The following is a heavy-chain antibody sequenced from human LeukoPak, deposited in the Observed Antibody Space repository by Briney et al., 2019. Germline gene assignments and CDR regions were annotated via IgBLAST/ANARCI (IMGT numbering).Heavy chain of an antibody. CDR3: ARDFGPATVTTSVSYFDY. D-gene: IGHD4-17*01. V-gene: IGHV4-4*07. CDR2: IYTSGST. CDR1: GGSISSYY. J-gene: IGHJ4*02. Sequence: PSETLSLTCTVSGGSISSYYWSWIRQPAGKGLEWIGRIYTSGSTNYNPSLKSRVTMSVDTSKNQFSLKLSSVTAADTAVYYCARDFGPATVTTSVSYFDYWGQGTLVTVSS.